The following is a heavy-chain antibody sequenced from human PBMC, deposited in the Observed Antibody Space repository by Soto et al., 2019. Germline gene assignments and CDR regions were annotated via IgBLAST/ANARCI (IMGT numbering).Heavy chain of an antibody. CDR2: IYYSGTT. CDR3: ARRNWNDGSWY. Sequence: SETLSLTCTVSGGSIISYYCNWIRQHPGKGLEWIGYIYYSGTTNYNPSLKSRVTISIDTSKTLFFLKLSSVTASDSAVYYCARRNWNDGSWYWGQGTLVTVSS. D-gene: IGHD1-1*01. V-gene: IGHV4-59*01. J-gene: IGHJ4*02. CDR1: GGSIISYY.